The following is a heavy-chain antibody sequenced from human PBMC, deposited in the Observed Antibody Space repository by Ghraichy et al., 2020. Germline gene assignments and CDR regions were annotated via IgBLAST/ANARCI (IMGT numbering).Heavy chain of an antibody. J-gene: IGHJ6*02. Sequence: SETLSLTCAVYGGSFSGYYWSWIRQPPGKGLEWIGEINHSGSTNYNPSLKSRVTISVDTSKNQFSLKLSSVTAADTAVYYCARGRGTARPGSYYYYGMDVWGQGTTVTVSS. CDR1: GGSFSGYY. V-gene: IGHV4-34*01. D-gene: IGHD6-6*01. CDR3: ARGRGTARPGSYYYYGMDV. CDR2: INHSGST.